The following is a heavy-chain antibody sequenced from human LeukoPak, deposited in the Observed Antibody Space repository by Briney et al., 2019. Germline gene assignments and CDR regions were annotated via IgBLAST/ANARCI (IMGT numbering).Heavy chain of an antibody. CDR3: ARESSSSGWCYIDY. Sequence: GGSLRLSCAASGFDFSSNWMHWVRHAPGQGLVWVSRIKGDGISTNYADPVKGRFTISRDIAKNTLYLQMNSLRAEDTAVYYCARESSSSGWCYIDYWGQGTLVTVSS. D-gene: IGHD6-19*01. CDR2: IKGDGIST. CDR1: GFDFSSNW. J-gene: IGHJ4*02. V-gene: IGHV3-74*01.